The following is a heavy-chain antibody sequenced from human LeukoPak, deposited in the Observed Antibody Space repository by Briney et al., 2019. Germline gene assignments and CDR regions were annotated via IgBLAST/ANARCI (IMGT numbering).Heavy chain of an antibody. CDR1: GFTFSSYA. CDR3: PKPYYDYVWGSYRYFGAFDI. V-gene: IGHV3-23*01. Sequence: GGSLRLSCAASGFTFSSYAMSWVRQAPGKGLEWVSAFSGSGGDTYYADSVKGRFTISRDNSRDTLYLQMNSLRAEDTAVYYCPKPYYDYVWGSYRYFGAFDIWGQGTMVTVSS. D-gene: IGHD3-16*02. J-gene: IGHJ3*02. CDR2: FSGSGGDT.